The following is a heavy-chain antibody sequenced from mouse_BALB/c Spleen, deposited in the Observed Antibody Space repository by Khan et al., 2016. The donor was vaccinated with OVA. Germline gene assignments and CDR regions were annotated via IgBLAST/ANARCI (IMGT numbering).Heavy chain of an antibody. D-gene: IGHD3-3*01. V-gene: IGHV3-2*02. J-gene: IGHJ3*01. CDR2: ITYSGST. CDR1: GYSITSDYA. Sequence: EVQLQESGPGLVKASQSLSLTCTVTGYSITSDYAWNWIRQFPGNKLEWMGYITYSGSTSYTPSLKSRISITRDTSKNQFFLQLNSVTTGDTATDYCARGRAYWGQGTLVTVSA. CDR3: ARGRAY.